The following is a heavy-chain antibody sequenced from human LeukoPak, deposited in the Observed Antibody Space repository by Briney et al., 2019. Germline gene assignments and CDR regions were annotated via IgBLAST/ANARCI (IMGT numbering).Heavy chain of an antibody. CDR1: GFTFSSYA. CDR3: ARGGRAVDSYGPW. D-gene: IGHD5-18*01. J-gene: IGHJ4*02. Sequence: QPGGSLRLSCAASGFTFSSYAMHWVRQAPGKGLEWVAVISYDGSNKYYADSVKGRFTISRDNAKNSLYLQMNSLRAEDTAVYYCARGGRAVDSYGPWGGQGTLVTVSS. CDR2: ISYDGSNK. V-gene: IGHV3-30-3*01.